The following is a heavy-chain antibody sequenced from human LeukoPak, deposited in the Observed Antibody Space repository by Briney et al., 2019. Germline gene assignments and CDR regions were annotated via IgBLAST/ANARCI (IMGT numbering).Heavy chain of an antibody. Sequence: SETLSLTCAVYGGSFSGYYWSWIRQPPGKGLEWIGEINHSGSTNYNPSLKSRVTISVDTSNNQFSLRLNSETAADTAVYFCALLQAYRPLDYWGQGTLVTVSS. CDR2: INHSGST. V-gene: IGHV4-34*01. J-gene: IGHJ4*02. D-gene: IGHD2/OR15-2a*01. CDR3: ALLQAYRPLDY. CDR1: GGSFSGYY.